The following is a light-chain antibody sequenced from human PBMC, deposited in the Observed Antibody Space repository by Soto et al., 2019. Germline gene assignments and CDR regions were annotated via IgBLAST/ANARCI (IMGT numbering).Light chain of an antibody. CDR2: DTS. V-gene: IGKV3-15*01. CDR1: QSVSSS. Sequence: EIVVTQSPATLSVSPGERVTLSCRASQSVSSSLAWYQQRPGQAPRLLIYDTSTRAAGIAARFSGSGSGTEFTLTISSLQSEDFAVYYCQQYVHWPPATFGQGTTVDIK. J-gene: IGKJ1*01. CDR3: QQYVHWPPAT.